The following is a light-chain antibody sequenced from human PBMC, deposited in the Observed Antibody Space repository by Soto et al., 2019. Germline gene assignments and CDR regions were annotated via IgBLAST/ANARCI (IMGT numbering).Light chain of an antibody. V-gene: IGKV3-11*01. J-gene: IGKJ1*01. Sequence: VMTQSPVHLSLSPGERATLSCRASQSVGGDVAWYQQRAGQAPRLLIYDASNRATGIPARFSGSGSGTDFTLTISSLEPEDFAVYYCQQRSNWPPTWTFGQGTKVDI. CDR2: DAS. CDR3: QQRSNWPPTWT. CDR1: QSVGGD.